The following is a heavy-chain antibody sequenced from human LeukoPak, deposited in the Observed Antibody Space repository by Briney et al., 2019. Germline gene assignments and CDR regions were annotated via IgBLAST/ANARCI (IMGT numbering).Heavy chain of an antibody. J-gene: IGHJ4*02. CDR3: AKAANYDILTGYYLDY. Sequence: GGSLRLSCAVSGFTFSSYSMNWVRQAPGKGLEWVSFISTSSSYIHYADSLKGRFTISRDNAKNSLYLQMNSLRAEDTAIYYCAKAANYDILTGYYLDYWGQGTLVTVSS. V-gene: IGHV3-21*04. CDR1: GFTFSSYS. CDR2: ISTSSSYI. D-gene: IGHD3-9*01.